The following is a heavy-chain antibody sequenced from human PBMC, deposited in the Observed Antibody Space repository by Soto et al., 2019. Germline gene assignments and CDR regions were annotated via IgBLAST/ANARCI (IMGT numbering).Heavy chain of an antibody. Sequence: EASVKVSCKASGGTFSSYAISWVRQAPGQGLEWMGGIIPIFGTANYAQKFQGRVTITADESTSTAYMELSSLRSEDTAVYYCARSVAGTFYYGMDVWGQGTTVTVSS. CDR3: ARSVAGTFYYGMDV. V-gene: IGHV1-69*13. CDR1: GGTFSSYA. J-gene: IGHJ6*02. CDR2: IIPIFGTA. D-gene: IGHD6-19*01.